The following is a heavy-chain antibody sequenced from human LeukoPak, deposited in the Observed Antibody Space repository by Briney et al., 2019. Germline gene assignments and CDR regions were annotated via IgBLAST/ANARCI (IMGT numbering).Heavy chain of an antibody. J-gene: IGHJ5*02. CDR3: ARVGSGWYIWFDP. Sequence: PSETLSLTCTVSGDSISSGSFYWSWIRQAAGKGLEWIGRVSSSGRTTYNPSLKSRLTISITTSKNQFSLKLSSVTAADTAVYYCARVGSGWYIWFDPWGQGTLVTVSS. D-gene: IGHD6-19*01. CDR2: VSSSGRT. CDR1: GDSISSGSFY. V-gene: IGHV4-61*02.